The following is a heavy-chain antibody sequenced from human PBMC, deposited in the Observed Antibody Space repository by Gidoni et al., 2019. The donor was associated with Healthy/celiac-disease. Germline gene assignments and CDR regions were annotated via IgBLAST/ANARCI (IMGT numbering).Heavy chain of an antibody. D-gene: IGHD3-3*01. V-gene: IGHV1-69*01. Sequence: QVQLVQSGAEVKKPGSSAKVSCKASGGTFSSYAISWVRQAPGQGLEWMGGIIPIFGTANYAQKFQGRVTITADESTSKAYMELSSLRSEDTAVYYCARGPPRYYDFWSGYYRAYYYGMDVWGQGTTVTVSS. CDR1: GGTFSSYA. J-gene: IGHJ6*02. CDR3: ARGPPRYYDFWSGYYRAYYYGMDV. CDR2: IIPIFGTA.